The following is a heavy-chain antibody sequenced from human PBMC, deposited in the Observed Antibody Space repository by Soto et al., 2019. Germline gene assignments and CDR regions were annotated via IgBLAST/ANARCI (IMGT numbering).Heavy chain of an antibody. CDR1: GGSISRGGYY. V-gene: IGHV4-31*03. Sequence: SETLSLTCSVSGGSISRGGYYWTWIRQHPGKGLEWIGYVFSSGSTYYNPSLKSRVSISLDTSKNQFTLKLNSVTAADTAVYYCTRARTAVSTSWYFDLWGRGTLVTVPQ. CDR2: VFSSGST. D-gene: IGHD5-18*01. J-gene: IGHJ2*01. CDR3: TRARTAVSTSWYFDL.